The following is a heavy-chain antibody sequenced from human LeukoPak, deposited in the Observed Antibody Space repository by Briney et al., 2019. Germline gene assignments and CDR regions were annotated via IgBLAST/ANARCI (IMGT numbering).Heavy chain of an antibody. D-gene: IGHD6-13*01. Sequence: PGRSLRLSCAASGFTFDDYAMHWVRQAPGKGLEWVSGISWNSGSIDYADSVKGRFTISRDNAKNSLYLQMNSLRAEDMALYYCAKDRRSGYSSSWYYFDYWGQGTLVTVSS. V-gene: IGHV3-9*03. CDR3: AKDRRSGYSSSWYYFDY. CDR2: ISWNSGSI. CDR1: GFTFDDYA. J-gene: IGHJ4*02.